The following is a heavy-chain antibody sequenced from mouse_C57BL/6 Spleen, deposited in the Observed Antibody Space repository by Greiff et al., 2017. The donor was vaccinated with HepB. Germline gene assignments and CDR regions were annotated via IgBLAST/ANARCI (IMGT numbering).Heavy chain of an antibody. CDR3: ARSEIYYGNYVWFAY. J-gene: IGHJ3*01. CDR2: INPSNGGT. D-gene: IGHD2-1*01. CDR1: GYTFTSYW. V-gene: IGHV1-53*01. Sequence: VQLQQPGTELVKPGASVKLSCKASGYTFTSYWMHWVKQRPGQGLEWIGNINPSNGGTNYNEKFKSKATLTVDKSSSTAYMQLSSLTSEDSAVYYCARSEIYYGNYVWFAYWGQGTLVTVSA.